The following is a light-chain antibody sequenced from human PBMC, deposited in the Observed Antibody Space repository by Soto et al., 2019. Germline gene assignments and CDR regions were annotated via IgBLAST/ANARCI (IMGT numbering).Light chain of an antibody. J-gene: IGLJ1*01. CDR3: CSSSSSSTYV. CDR2: EDP. CDR1: SSDVGSYNL. Sequence: SALTQPASVSGSPGQSIAISCTGTSSDVGSYNLVSWYQQHPGKAPKLMIYEDPKRPSGVSDRFSCSKSGNTASLTISGLQAEDEADYYCCSSSSSSTYVFGTGTKLTVL. V-gene: IGLV2-23*01.